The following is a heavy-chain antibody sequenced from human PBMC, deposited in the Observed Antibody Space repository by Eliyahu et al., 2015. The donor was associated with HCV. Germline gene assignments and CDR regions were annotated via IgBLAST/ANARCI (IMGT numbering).Heavy chain of an antibody. CDR2: IYYSGSP. CDR1: GGSISNSHYY. Sequence: LQLQESGPGLVKPSETLSLTCTFSGGSISNSHYYWGWIRQPPGKGLEWIGNIYYSGSPYYNPSLKSRVTISIDTSKNQFSLKLSSVTAADTAVYYCARVGKSYYDYGMDIWGQGTTVTVSS. D-gene: IGHD1-1*01. V-gene: IGHV4-39*07. CDR3: ARVGKSYYDYGMDI. J-gene: IGHJ6*02.